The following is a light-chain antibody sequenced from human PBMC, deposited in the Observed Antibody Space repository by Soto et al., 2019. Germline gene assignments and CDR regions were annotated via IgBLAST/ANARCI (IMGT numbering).Light chain of an antibody. CDR1: QSVSSY. J-gene: IGKJ1*01. CDR2: DAS. Sequence: EIVLTQSPATLSLSPGERATLSCRASQSVSSYLAWDQHKPGQAPRLLIYDASKRATGIPARFSGSGSGTVFTLNISSLEPEDFAVYFCQQRSNWPPTWTFGQGNRVEIK. V-gene: IGKV3-11*01. CDR3: QQRSNWPPTWT.